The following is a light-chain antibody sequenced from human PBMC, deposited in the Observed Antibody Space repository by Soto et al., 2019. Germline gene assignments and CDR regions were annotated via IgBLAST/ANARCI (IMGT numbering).Light chain of an antibody. Sequence: EIVMTQSPGTLSVSPGERATLSCRASQSVGSNLAWYRQKPGQAPSLLIYGASTRATGIPARFSGSGSGTEFTLTISSLQSEDVAVYYCQQYNDWRTFGQGTKVEIK. J-gene: IGKJ1*01. CDR3: QQYNDWRT. CDR1: QSVGSN. CDR2: GAS. V-gene: IGKV3-15*01.